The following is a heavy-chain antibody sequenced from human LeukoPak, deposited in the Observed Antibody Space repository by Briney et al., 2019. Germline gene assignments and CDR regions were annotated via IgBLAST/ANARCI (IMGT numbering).Heavy chain of an antibody. J-gene: IGHJ3*02. V-gene: IGHV1-2*02. Sequence: ASVKVSCKASGYTFTGYYMHWVRQAPGQGLEWMGWINPNSGGTNYAQKFQGRVTMTGDTSISTAYMELSRLRSDDTAVYYCARVESGSSDAFDIWGQGTMVTVSS. CDR1: GYTFTGYY. D-gene: IGHD1-26*01. CDR3: ARVESGSSDAFDI. CDR2: INPNSGGT.